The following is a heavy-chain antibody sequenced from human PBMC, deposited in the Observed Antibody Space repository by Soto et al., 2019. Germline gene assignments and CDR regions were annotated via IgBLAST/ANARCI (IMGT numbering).Heavy chain of an antibody. J-gene: IGHJ6*02. CDR2: ISGGGIST. V-gene: IGHV3-23*01. CDR3: AKNVRVNGHSYYYYGMDV. D-gene: IGHD2-8*01. CDR1: GFTFIDYA. Sequence: EVQLLESGGGLVQPGGSLRLSCEGSGFTFIDYAMRWVRQAPGKGLEWVSSISGGGISTYYVDSVKGRFTISRDSSRLTLYLQMNTLRAEDAAVYYCAKNVRVNGHSYYYYGMDVWGRGTTVTVS.